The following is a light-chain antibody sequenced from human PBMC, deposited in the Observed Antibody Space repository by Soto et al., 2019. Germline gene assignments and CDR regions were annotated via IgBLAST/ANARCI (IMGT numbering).Light chain of an antibody. CDR1: QSISSY. J-gene: IGKJ4*01. V-gene: IGKV1-8*01. CDR3: QQYYSYPLT. CDR2: AAS. Sequence: IQMTQSPSTLSASVGDRVTITCRASQSISSYLAWYQQKPGKAPKLLIYAASTLQSGVPSRFSGIGSWTDFTLTISCLQSEDFATYYCQQYYSYPLTFGGGTKVDIK.